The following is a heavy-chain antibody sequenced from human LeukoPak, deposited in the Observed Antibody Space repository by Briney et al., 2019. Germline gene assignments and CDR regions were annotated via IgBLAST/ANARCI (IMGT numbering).Heavy chain of an antibody. CDR2: IIPILGIA. J-gene: IGHJ5*02. CDR3: ARAKKQGTTVTTGWFDP. V-gene: IGHV1-69*02. CDR1: GGTFSSYT. Sequence: SVKVSCKASGGTFSSYTISWVRQAPGRGREWMGRIIPILGIANYAQKFQGRVTITADKSTSTAYMELSSLRSEDTAVYYCARAKKQGTTVTTGWFDPWGQGTLVTVSS. D-gene: IGHD4-11*01.